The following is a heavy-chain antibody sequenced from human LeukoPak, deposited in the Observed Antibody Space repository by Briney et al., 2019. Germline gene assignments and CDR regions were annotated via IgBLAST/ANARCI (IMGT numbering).Heavy chain of an antibody. V-gene: IGHV3-30*02. D-gene: IGHD2-21*01. CDR3: CGDFDY. CDR1: GFTFSNYW. CDR2: IRYDASNE. J-gene: IGHJ4*02. Sequence: GGSLRLSCAASGFTFSNYWVSWVRQAPDKGLEWVAFIRYDASNEYYTDSVKGRFTISRDNSKNTLYLQMNSLGVEDTAVYYCCGDFDYWGQGTLVTVSS.